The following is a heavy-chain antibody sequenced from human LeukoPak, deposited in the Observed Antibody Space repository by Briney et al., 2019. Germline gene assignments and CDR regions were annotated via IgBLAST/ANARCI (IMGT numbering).Heavy chain of an antibody. J-gene: IGHJ5*02. D-gene: IGHD3-9*01. Sequence: SETLSLTCTVSGASITTYYWNWIRQPPGKGLEWIGHRYYSGDTRYSPSLQSRVTISVDTSKNQLSLKLSSVTAADTAVYYCARSYYDILTGLWNWFDPWGQGTLVTVSS. CDR1: GASITTYY. V-gene: IGHV4-59*01. CDR3: ARSYYDILTGLWNWFDP. CDR2: RYYSGDT.